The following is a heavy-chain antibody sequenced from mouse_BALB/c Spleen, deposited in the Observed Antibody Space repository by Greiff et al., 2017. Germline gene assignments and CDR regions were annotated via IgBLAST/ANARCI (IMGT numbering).Heavy chain of an antibody. CDR3: TRKEVYRSFAY. J-gene: IGHJ3*01. D-gene: IGHD2-14*01. Sequence: QVQLQQSGAELVKPGASVKLSCKASGYTFTSYYMYWVKQRPGQGLEWIGEINPSNGGTNFNEKFKSKATLTVDKSSSTAYMQLSSLTSEDSAVYYCTRKEVYRSFAYWGQGTLVTFSA. CDR1: GYTFTSYY. V-gene: IGHV1S81*02. CDR2: INPSNGGT.